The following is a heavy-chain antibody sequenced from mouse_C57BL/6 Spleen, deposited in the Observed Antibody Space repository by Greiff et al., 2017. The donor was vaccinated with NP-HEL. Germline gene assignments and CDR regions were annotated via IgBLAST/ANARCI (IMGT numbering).Heavy chain of an antibody. D-gene: IGHD2-3*01. CDR3: ARVDGYYVRYYFDY. V-gene: IGHV1-53*01. CDR1: GYTFTSYW. Sequence: VQLQQSGTELVKPGASVKLSCKASGYTFTSYWMHWVKQRPGQGLEWIGNINPSNGGTNYNEKFKSKATLTVDKSSSTAYMQLSSLTSEDSAVYYCARVDGYYVRYYFDYWGQGTTLTVSS. CDR2: INPSNGGT. J-gene: IGHJ2*01.